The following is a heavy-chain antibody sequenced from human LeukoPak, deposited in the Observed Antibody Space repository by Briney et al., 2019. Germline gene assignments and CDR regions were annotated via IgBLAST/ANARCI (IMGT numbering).Heavy chain of an antibody. J-gene: IGHJ3*02. D-gene: IGHD1-26*01. Sequence: KPSETLSLTCTVSGGSISSYYWSWMRQPPGKGLEWIGYISNSGNTNYNPSLKSRLTISVDMSKNQLSLKLSSVTAADTAVYYCARGVTTPLDAFDIWGQGTMVTVSS. CDR1: GGSISSYY. CDR3: ARGVTTPLDAFDI. CDR2: ISNSGNT. V-gene: IGHV4-59*01.